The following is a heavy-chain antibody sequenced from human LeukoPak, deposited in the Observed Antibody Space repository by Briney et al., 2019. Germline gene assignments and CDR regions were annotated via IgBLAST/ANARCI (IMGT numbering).Heavy chain of an antibody. Sequence: SETLSLTCTVSGGSISSGSYYWSWIRQPAGKGLEWIGRIYTSGGTNYNPSLKSRVTISVDTSKNQFSLKLSSVTATDTAVYYCARIHSSSLYYYYMDVWGKGTTVTVSS. J-gene: IGHJ6*03. V-gene: IGHV4-61*02. CDR3: ARIHSSSLYYYYMDV. CDR1: GGSISSGSYY. D-gene: IGHD6-6*01. CDR2: IYTSGGT.